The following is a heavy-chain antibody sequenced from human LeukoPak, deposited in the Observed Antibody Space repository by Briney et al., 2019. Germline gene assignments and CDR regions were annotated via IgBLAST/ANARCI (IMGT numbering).Heavy chain of an antibody. CDR2: IYSGGST. Sequence: GGSLRLSCAASGFTFSDYWMSWVRQAPGKGLEWVSVIYSGGSTYYADSVKGRFTISRDNSKNTLYLQMNSLRAEDTAVYYCARDDQASWGQGTLVTVSS. J-gene: IGHJ4*02. CDR1: GFTFSDYW. V-gene: IGHV3-66*01. CDR3: ARDDQAS.